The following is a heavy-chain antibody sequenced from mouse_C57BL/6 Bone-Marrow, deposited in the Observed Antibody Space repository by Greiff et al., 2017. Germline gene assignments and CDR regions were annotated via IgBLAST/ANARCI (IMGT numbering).Heavy chain of an antibody. CDR3: ARRGGGSSLFAY. D-gene: IGHD1-1*01. CDR1: GYTFTSYW. J-gene: IGHJ3*01. CDR2: IDPSGSYT. Sequence: QVQLKQPGAELVMPGASVKLSCKASGYTFTSYWMHWVKQRPGHGLEWIGEIDPSGSYTNYNQKFKGKSTLTVDKSSSTAYMQLSSLTSEDSAVYYCARRGGGSSLFAYWGWGTLITVTA. V-gene: IGHV1-69*01.